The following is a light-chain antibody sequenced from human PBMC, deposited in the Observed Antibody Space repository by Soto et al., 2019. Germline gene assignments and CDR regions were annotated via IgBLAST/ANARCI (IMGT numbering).Light chain of an antibody. J-gene: IGKJ4*01. CDR2: GAS. V-gene: IGKV3-15*01. CDR1: QSISTK. Sequence: IVMTQSPATLSVSPGGRATLSCRASQSISTKLAWYQQRPGQAPRLLIYGASTRAPGIPGRFSGSGSGTDFTLTITSLQSEDFAVYYCQEYNDWRPLTFGGGTKVEIK. CDR3: QEYNDWRPLT.